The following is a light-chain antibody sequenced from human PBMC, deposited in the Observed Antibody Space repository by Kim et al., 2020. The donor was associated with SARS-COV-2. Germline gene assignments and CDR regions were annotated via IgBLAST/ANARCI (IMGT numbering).Light chain of an antibody. J-gene: IGKJ5*01. Sequence: DIQMTQSPSSLSASVGDRVTITCQASQDITKYLHWYQQKPGKAPKLLMYDASNLETGVPSRFSGSGSGTDFTFTISSLQPEDIATYYCQQYAKVPITFGQGTRLEIK. V-gene: IGKV1-33*01. CDR2: DAS. CDR3: QQYAKVPIT. CDR1: QDITKY.